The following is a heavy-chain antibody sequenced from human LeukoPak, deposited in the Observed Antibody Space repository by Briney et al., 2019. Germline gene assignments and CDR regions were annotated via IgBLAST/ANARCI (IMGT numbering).Heavy chain of an antibody. J-gene: IGHJ4*02. V-gene: IGHV3-74*01. Sequence: GGSLRLSCAASGFTFSRYWMHWVRQAPGKGLVGVSRIHFNGSSTTYADSVKGRFTISRDNAKNTLYLKMNSLRAEDTAVYYCARVFCSSTSCYPYFDYWGQGTLVTVSS. CDR2: IHFNGSST. D-gene: IGHD2-2*01. CDR1: GFTFSRYW. CDR3: ARVFCSSTSCYPYFDY.